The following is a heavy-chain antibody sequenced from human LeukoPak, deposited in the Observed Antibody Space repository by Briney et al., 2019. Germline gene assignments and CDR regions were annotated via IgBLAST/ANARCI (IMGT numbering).Heavy chain of an antibody. Sequence: ASVKVSCKASGYTFTGYYMHWVRQAPGKGLEWMGGFDPEDGETIYAQKFQGRVTMTEDTSTDTAYMELSSLRSEDTAVYYCATNTRAAAGRIDYFDYWGQGTLVTVSS. V-gene: IGHV1-24*01. CDR3: ATNTRAAAGRIDYFDY. D-gene: IGHD6-13*01. CDR1: GYTFTGYY. CDR2: FDPEDGET. J-gene: IGHJ4*02.